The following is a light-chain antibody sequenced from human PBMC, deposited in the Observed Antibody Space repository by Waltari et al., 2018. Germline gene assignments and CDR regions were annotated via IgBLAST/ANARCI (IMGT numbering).Light chain of an antibody. V-gene: IGKV4-1*01. CDR2: WAS. Sequence: DSLTVSLGERATINCKSSQSVLFDSNNKNYLAWYQQKPGQPPKALIYWASTRESGVPDRFSGSGSGTEFTLTISSLQAEDVAIYYCQQYYNLPLTFGGGTKVEIK. CDR1: QSVLFDSNNKNY. J-gene: IGKJ4*01. CDR3: QQYYNLPLT.